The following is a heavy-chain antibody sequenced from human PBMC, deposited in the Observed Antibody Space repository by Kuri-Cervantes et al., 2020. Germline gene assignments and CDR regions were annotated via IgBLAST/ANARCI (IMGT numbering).Heavy chain of an antibody. J-gene: IGHJ3*02. CDR2: ISVAGDT. CDR1: GFTFSSYD. V-gene: IGHV3-13*04. D-gene: IGHD1-7*01. CDR3: TRDRWNYSGNDAFDI. Sequence: GGSLRLSCAASGFTFSSYDMHWVRQASGKGLEWVSAISVAGDTYYAGSVKGRFTISRDNAKNSLYLQMNGLRVEDTAVYYCTRDRWNYSGNDAFDIWGQGTMVTVSS.